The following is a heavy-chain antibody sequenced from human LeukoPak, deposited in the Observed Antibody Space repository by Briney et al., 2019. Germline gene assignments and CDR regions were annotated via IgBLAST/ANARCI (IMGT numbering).Heavy chain of an antibody. CDR1: GFTFNRFG. CDR3: ARGGIAARRVSYYFDY. CDR2: IWYDGSNK. Sequence: PGGSLRLSCATSGFTFNRFGMHWVRQAPGKGLEWVAVIWYDGSNKDYADSVKGRFTISRDNSKNTLYLQMNSLRAEDTAVYYCARGGIAARRVSYYFDYWGQGTLVTVSS. J-gene: IGHJ4*02. V-gene: IGHV3-33*01. D-gene: IGHD6-6*01.